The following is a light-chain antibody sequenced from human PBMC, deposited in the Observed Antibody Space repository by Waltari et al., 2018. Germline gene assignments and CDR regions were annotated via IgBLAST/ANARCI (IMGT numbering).Light chain of an antibody. CDR1: SSNIGSNT. J-gene: IGLJ3*02. CDR2: SNN. CDR3: AAWDDSLNGPV. V-gene: IGLV1-44*01. Sequence: QSVLTQPPSASGTPGQRVTISCSGSSSNIGSNTVNWYQQLPGTAPKLLIYSNNQRPSRVPARFSGSKSGTSASLAISGLQSEDEADYYCAAWDDSLNGPVFGGGTKLTVL.